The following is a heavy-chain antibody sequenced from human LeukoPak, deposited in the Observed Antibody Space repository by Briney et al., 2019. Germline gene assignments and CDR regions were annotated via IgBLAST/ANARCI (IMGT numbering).Heavy chain of an antibody. J-gene: IGHJ4*02. Sequence: GRSLRLSCAASGFTFDDYAMHWVRQAPGKGLEWVSGISWNSGSIGYADSVKGRFTISRDNAKNSLYLQMNSLRAEDTALYYCATDKQEWSSANFDYWGREPWSPSPQ. V-gene: IGHV3-9*01. CDR2: ISWNSGSI. CDR1: GFTFDDYA. D-gene: IGHD3-3*01. CDR3: ATDKQEWSSANFDY.